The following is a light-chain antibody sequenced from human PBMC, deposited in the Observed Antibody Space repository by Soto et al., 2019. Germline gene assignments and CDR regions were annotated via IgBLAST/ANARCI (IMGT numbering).Light chain of an antibody. CDR2: GAS. CDR1: QSVSIN. J-gene: IGKJ1*01. CDR3: QQYNNWPRT. V-gene: IGKV3-15*01. Sequence: EIVMTQSPATLSVSPGERATLSCRASQSVSINLAWYQQKPGQAHRLLIYGASTRATGIPARFSGSGSGTEFTLTISSLQSEDFAVYYCQQYNNWPRTFGQGTKVEIK.